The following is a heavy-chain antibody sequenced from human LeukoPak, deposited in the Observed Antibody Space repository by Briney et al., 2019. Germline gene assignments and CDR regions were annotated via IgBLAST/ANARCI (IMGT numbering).Heavy chain of an antibody. V-gene: IGHV5-51*01. CDR3: ARHPLISSWSLRGFDP. Sequence: GASLKISCKGSGYSFTSYWIGWVRQMPGKGLEWMGIIYPGDSDTRYSPSFQGQVTISADKSISTAYLQWSSLKASDTAMYYCARHPLISSWSLRGFDPWGQGTLVTVSS. CDR2: IYPGDSDT. CDR1: GYSFTSYW. D-gene: IGHD6-13*01. J-gene: IGHJ5*02.